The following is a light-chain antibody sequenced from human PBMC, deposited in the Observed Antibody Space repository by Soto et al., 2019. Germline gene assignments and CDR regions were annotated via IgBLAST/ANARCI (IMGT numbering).Light chain of an antibody. CDR3: QQYDNLPHT. CDR1: QAISTY. Sequence: IQMTQSPSSLSASVGDRVTITFQASQAISTYLNWYQQKPGKAPKLLIYDASNLETGVPSRFSGSGSGTDFTFTITSLQPEDIATYYCQQYDNLPHTFGQGTRLEIK. V-gene: IGKV1-33*01. J-gene: IGKJ5*01. CDR2: DAS.